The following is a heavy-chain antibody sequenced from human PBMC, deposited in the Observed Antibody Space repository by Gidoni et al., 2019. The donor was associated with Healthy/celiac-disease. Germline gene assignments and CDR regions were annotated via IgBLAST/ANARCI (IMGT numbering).Heavy chain of an antibody. Sequence: QLQTVESGGGLVQPGRSMRLSCEDSGLTFLSYALDWVRQAPGKGLEWVAVRSYDGSNKYYADSVKGRFTISRDNSKNTLYLQMNSLRAEDTAVYYCAKVPPEDSSSWYQFGMDVWGQGTTVTVSS. CDR1: GLTFLSYA. J-gene: IGHJ6*02. V-gene: IGHV3-30*18. D-gene: IGHD6-13*01. CDR3: AKVPPEDSSSWYQFGMDV. CDR2: RSYDGSNK.